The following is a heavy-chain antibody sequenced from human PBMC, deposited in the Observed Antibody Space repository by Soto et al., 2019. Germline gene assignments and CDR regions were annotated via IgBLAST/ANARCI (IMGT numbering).Heavy chain of an antibody. V-gene: IGHV4-59*01. CDR2: IFHSGST. D-gene: IGHD5-18*01. CDR3: AKVRGYASGWRYLDY. Sequence: QVQLQESGPGLVKPSETLSLTCNVSGGSISGYYWSWIRQAPGKGLQWIGYIFHSGSTSYNPSLRSRVTISVDTSNNQFSLKVNSVTAADTAVYYCAKVRGYASGWRYLDYWGQGTLVTVSS. CDR1: GGSISGYY. J-gene: IGHJ4*02.